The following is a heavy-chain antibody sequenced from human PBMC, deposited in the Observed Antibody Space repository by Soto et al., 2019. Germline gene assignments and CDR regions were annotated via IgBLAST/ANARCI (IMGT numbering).Heavy chain of an antibody. Sequence: GSLRLSCAASGFTFSSYAMHWVRQAPGKGLEWVAVISYDGSNKYYADSVKGRFTISRDNSKNTLYLQMNSLRAEDTAVYYCARDYGYSYGHKVDYWGQGTLVTVSS. CDR3: ARDYGYSYGHKVDY. D-gene: IGHD5-18*01. CDR1: GFTFSSYA. CDR2: ISYDGSNK. J-gene: IGHJ4*02. V-gene: IGHV3-30-3*01.